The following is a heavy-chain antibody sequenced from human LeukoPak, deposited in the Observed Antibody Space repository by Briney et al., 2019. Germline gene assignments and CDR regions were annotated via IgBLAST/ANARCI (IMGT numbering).Heavy chain of an antibody. D-gene: IGHD3-22*01. Sequence: GGSLRLSCAASGFTFSSYAMSWVRQAPGKGLEWVSAISGSGGSTYYADSVKGRFTISRDNSKNTLYLQMNSLRAEDTAVYYCAKSGQNYYDSSGYPGYYFDYWGQGTLVTVSS. CDR1: GFTFSSYA. CDR2: ISGSGGST. J-gene: IGHJ4*02. V-gene: IGHV3-23*01. CDR3: AKSGQNYYDSSGYPGYYFDY.